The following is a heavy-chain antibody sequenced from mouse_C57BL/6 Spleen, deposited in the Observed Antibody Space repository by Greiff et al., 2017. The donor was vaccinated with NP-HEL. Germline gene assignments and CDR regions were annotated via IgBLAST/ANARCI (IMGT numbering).Heavy chain of an antibody. D-gene: IGHD1-1*01. CDR1: GYTFTSYW. Sequence: QVQLQQPGTELVKPGASVKLSCKASGYTFTSYWMHWVKQRPGQGLEWIGNINPSNGGTYYNEKFKSKATLTVDKSSSTAYMQLSSLTSEDSAVYYCARSGYYGSGYFDVWGTGTTVTVSS. J-gene: IGHJ1*03. CDR2: INPSNGGT. CDR3: ARSGYYGSGYFDV. V-gene: IGHV1-53*01.